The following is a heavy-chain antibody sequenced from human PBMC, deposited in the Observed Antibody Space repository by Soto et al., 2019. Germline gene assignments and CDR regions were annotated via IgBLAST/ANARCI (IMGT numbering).Heavy chain of an antibody. Sequence: QVQLQESGPGLVKPSQTLSLTCTVSGGSISSGGYYWSWIRQHPGKGLEWIGYIYYSGSTYYNPSLKSRVTISVDTSKTQFSLKLSSVTAADTAVYYCAIYASSGSRGFQHWGQGTLVTVSS. CDR1: GGSISSGGYY. J-gene: IGHJ1*01. CDR2: IYYSGST. CDR3: AIYASSGSRGFQH. D-gene: IGHD3-22*01. V-gene: IGHV4-31*03.